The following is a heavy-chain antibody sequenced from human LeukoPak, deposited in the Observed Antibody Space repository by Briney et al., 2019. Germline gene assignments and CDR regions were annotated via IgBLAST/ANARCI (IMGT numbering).Heavy chain of an antibody. J-gene: IGHJ4*02. CDR1: GFTFSSYA. CDR3: AKPSPPYYGFWSGYSAFDY. D-gene: IGHD3-3*01. Sequence: GGSLRLSCAASGFTFSSYAMSWVRQAPGKGLEWVSAISGSGGSTYYADSVKGRFTISRDNSKNTLYLQMNSLRAEDTAVYYCAKPSPPYYGFWSGYSAFDYWGQGTLVTVSS. V-gene: IGHV3-23*01. CDR2: ISGSGGST.